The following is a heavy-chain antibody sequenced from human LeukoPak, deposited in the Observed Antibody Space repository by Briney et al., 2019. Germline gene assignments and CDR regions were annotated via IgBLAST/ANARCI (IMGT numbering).Heavy chain of an antibody. J-gene: IGHJ3*02. D-gene: IGHD5-12*01. V-gene: IGHV3-11*06. CDR3: ARDGSGYSGYDFTFDI. CDR2: ISSSSSYI. Sequence: GGSLRLSCAASGFTFSDYYMSWIRQAPGKGLEWVSSISSSSSYIYYADSVKGRFTISRDNAKNSLYLQMNSLRAEDTAVYYCARDGSGYSGYDFTFDIWGQGTMVTVSS. CDR1: GFTFSDYY.